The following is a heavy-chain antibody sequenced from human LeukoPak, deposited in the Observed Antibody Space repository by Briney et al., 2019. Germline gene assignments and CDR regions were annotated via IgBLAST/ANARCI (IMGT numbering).Heavy chain of an antibody. V-gene: IGHV1-46*01. D-gene: IGHD4-17*01. J-gene: IGHJ4*02. Sequence: GASVKVFCKASGYTFTSYYIHWVRQAPGQGLEWMGLINPSGGSTIFAQKFQGRITMTRDTSTSTVYMDLSSLRSEDTAVYYCARETPGYGDFIYWGQGTLVTVSS. CDR3: ARETPGYGDFIY. CDR1: GYTFTSYY. CDR2: INPSGGST.